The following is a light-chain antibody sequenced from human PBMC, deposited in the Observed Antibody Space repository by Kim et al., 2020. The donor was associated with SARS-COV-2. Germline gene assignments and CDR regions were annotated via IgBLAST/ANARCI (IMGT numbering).Light chain of an antibody. J-gene: IGLJ2*01. V-gene: IGLV2-23*02. Sequence: GQSITISCTGTSSDVGSYNLVSWYQQHPGKVPKVLIYEVNKRPSGVSNRFSASKSGNTASLTISGLQAEDEADYYCSSYEGSSTLIFGGGTQLTVL. CDR1: SSDVGSYNL. CDR2: EVN. CDR3: SSYEGSSTLI.